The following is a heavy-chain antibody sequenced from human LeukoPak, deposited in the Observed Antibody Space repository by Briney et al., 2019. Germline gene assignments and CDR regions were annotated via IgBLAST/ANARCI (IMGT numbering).Heavy chain of an antibody. CDR2: IIPIFGTA. J-gene: IGHJ4*02. Sequence: SVTVSCTASGYTFTIYGISWVRQAPGQGLEWMGGIIPIFGTANYAQKFQGRVTITADESTSTAYMELSSLRSEDTAVYYCARDRGKWTSYSNPKGYFDYWGQGTLVTVSS. D-gene: IGHD4-11*01. V-gene: IGHV1-69*13. CDR3: ARDRGKWTSYSNPKGYFDY. CDR1: GYTFTIYG.